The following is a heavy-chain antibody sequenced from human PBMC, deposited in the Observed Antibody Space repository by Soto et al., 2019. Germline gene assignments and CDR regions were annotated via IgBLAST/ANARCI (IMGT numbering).Heavy chain of an antibody. CDR3: ARDYPYYYDSSGYSGYFDY. D-gene: IGHD3-22*01. CDR2: IASSGST. V-gene: IGHV4-31*03. CDR1: GSSINTGGYF. Sequence: SETLSLTCTVSGSSINTGGYFWTWIRQHPGKGLEWIGYIASSGSTYYNPSLKGRLTIAADTSENQFSLRLTSVTAADTAVYYCARDYPYYYDSSGYSGYFDYWGQGTLVTVSS. J-gene: IGHJ4*02.